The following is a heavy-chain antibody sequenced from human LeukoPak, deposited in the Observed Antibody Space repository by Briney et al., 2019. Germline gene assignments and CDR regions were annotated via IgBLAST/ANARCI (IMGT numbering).Heavy chain of an antibody. D-gene: IGHD2-15*01. Sequence: GESLEISCKGSGYSFSSYWIAWVRQMPGKGLEWMAIIYPGDSDIRYSPSFEGQVTISADKSISTVYLQWSTLKASDTAMYYCARTLQVRYYYGMDVWGQGTTVTVSS. CDR1: GYSFSSYW. CDR2: IYPGDSDI. CDR3: ARTLQVRYYYGMDV. V-gene: IGHV5-51*01. J-gene: IGHJ6*02.